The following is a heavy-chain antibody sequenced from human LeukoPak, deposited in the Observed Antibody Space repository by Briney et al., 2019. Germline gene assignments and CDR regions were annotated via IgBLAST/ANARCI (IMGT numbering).Heavy chain of an antibody. D-gene: IGHD2-15*01. Sequence: ASVKVSCKASGYTFTSYYMHWVRQAPGQGLEWMGIINPSGGSTSYAQKFQGRVTMTRDTSTRTVYMDLSSLRSEDTAVYYCARILKGYCSGGSCYSSYYFDYWGQGTLVTVSS. V-gene: IGHV1-46*01. CDR3: ARILKGYCSGGSCYSSYYFDY. CDR1: GYTFTSYY. J-gene: IGHJ4*02. CDR2: INPSGGST.